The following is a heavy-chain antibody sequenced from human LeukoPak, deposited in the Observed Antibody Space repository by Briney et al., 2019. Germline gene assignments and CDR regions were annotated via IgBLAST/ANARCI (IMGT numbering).Heavy chain of an antibody. CDR1: GYTFSGYY. V-gene: IGHV1-2*02. J-gene: IGHJ4*02. CDR3: ARDLDY. CDR2: INPKSGGT. Sequence: ASVKVSCKASGYTFSGYYMHWVRQAPGQGLEWMGWINPKSGGTNEAQKFHDRVTMTRDTSIRTAYMEVSSLRSEDTAVYYCARDLDYWGQGTLVTVSS.